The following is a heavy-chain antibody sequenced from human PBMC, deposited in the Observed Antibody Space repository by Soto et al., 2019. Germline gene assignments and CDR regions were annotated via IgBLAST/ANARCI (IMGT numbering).Heavy chain of an antibody. CDR1: GGSITSDYSC. CDR2: IFDSGTT. J-gene: IGHJ4*02. D-gene: IGHD6-19*01. CDR3: ARHVNLPLAGTGFDS. V-gene: IGHV4-30-4*01. Sequence: SETLSLTCTVSGGSITSDYSCWSWIRQPPGEGLEWIGHIFDSGTTYTNPSLRGQVAISLDTSKNHFSLTLSSVTAADTAVYYCARHVNLPLAGTGFDSWGRGTLVTVSS.